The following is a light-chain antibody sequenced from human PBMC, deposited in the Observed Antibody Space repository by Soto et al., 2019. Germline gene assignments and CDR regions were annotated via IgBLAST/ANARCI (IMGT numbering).Light chain of an antibody. CDR1: QSISNY. J-gene: IGKJ2*01. CDR3: QQSYSTPPGT. V-gene: IGKV1-39*01. CDR2: DAS. Sequence: DIQMTQSPSSLSASVGDRVTITCRASQSISNYLNWYQQKPGKAPNLLIYDASSLQSGVPSRFSGSGSGTDFTLTTSSLQPEDFATYYCQQSYSTPPGTFGQGTKVDIK.